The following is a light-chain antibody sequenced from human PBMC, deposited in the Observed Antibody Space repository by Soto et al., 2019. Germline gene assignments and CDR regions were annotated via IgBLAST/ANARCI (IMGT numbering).Light chain of an antibody. Sequence: DIQLTQSPSFLSASVGDRVTITCRASQGISSYLAWYQQKPGKAPKFLIHAASTLQSGVPSRFSGSGSGTEFTLPISSLQPEDFATYYCQQLSSYPLTFGPGTKVDIK. CDR1: QGISSY. CDR3: QQLSSYPLT. J-gene: IGKJ3*01. CDR2: AAS. V-gene: IGKV1-9*01.